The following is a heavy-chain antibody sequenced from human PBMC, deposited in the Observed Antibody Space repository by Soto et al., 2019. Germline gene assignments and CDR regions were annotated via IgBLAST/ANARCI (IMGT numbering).Heavy chain of an antibody. V-gene: IGHV3-11*06. CDR2: ISSSSSYT. D-gene: IGHD2-21*01. CDR3: ARVSIKSHSYYYYGMDV. J-gene: IGHJ6*02. Sequence: LRLSCAASGFTFSDYYMSWIRQAPGKGLEWVSYISSSSSYTNYADSVKGQFTISRDNAKNSLYLQMNSLRAEDTAVYYCARVSIKSHSYYYYGMDVWGQGTTVTVSS. CDR1: GFTFSDYY.